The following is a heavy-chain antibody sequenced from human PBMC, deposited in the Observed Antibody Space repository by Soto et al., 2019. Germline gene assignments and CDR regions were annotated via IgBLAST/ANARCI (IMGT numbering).Heavy chain of an antibody. CDR3: ARRGPGKNYYGSGSYFSRFRYYYYGMDV. D-gene: IGHD3-10*01. CDR1: GYSFTSYW. J-gene: IGHJ6*02. V-gene: IGHV5-51*01. CDR2: IYPGDSDT. Sequence: PGESLKISCKGSGYSFTSYWIGWVRQMPGKGLEWMGIIYPGDSDTRYSPSFQGQVTISADKSISTAYLQWSSLKASDTAMYYCARRGPGKNYYGSGSYFSRFRYYYYGMDVWGQGTTVTVSS.